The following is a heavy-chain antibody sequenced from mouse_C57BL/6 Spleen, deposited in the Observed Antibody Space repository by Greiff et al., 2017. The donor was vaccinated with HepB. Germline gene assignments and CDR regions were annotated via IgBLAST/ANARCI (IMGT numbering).Heavy chain of an antibody. Sequence: QVQLQQPGAELVRPGTSVKLSCKASGYTFTSYWMHWVKQRPGQGLEWIGVIDPSDSYTNYNQKFKGKATLTVDTSSSTAYMQLSSLTSEDSAVYYCSISITTVVGWYFDVWGTGTTVTVSS. V-gene: IGHV1-59*01. CDR3: SISITTVVGWYFDV. D-gene: IGHD1-1*01. CDR1: GYTFTSYW. CDR2: IDPSDSYT. J-gene: IGHJ1*03.